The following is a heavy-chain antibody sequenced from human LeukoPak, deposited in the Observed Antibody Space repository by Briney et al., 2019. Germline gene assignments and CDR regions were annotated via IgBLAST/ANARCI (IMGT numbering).Heavy chain of an antibody. D-gene: IGHD4-17*01. V-gene: IGHV3-30*18. CDR2: ILYDGSNK. J-gene: IGHJ3*02. CDR1: GFTFSSYG. Sequence: GGSLRLSCVASGFTFSSYGMHWVRQAPGKGLEWVAVILYDGSNKYNADSVKGRFTISRDTSKNTLYLQMSSLRPEDTAVYSCAKAWRAYGDYHTFDIWGQGTMVTVSS. CDR3: AKAWRAYGDYHTFDI.